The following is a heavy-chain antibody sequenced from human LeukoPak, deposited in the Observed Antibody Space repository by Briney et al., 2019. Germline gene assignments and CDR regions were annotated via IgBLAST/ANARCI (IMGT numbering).Heavy chain of an antibody. V-gene: IGHV1-8*01. J-gene: IGHJ5*02. CDR1: GYTFTSYD. CDR2: MNPNSGNT. D-gene: IGHD3-10*01. Sequence: ASVKVSCKASGYTFTSYDINWVRQATGQGLEWMGWMNPNSGNTGYAQKFQGRVTMTRNTSISTAYMELSSLRSEDTAVYYCARGRTGRWFGELLSRGHWFDPWGRGTLVTVSS. CDR3: ARGRTGRWFGELLSRGHWFDP.